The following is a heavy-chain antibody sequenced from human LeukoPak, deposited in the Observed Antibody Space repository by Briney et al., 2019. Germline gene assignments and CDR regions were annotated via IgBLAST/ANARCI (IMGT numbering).Heavy chain of an antibody. CDR3: VKMSNVLLWFGELLSLDY. CDR2: ISSNGGST. D-gene: IGHD3-10*01. V-gene: IGHV3-64D*06. CDR1: GVTFSSDA. Sequence: PGGSLRLSCSASGVTFSSDAMHWVRQAPGKGLEYVSAISSNGGSTYYADSVNGRFTISRDNSKNTLYLQMSSLRAEDTAVYYCVKMSNVLLWFGELLSLDYWGQGTLVTVSS. J-gene: IGHJ4*02.